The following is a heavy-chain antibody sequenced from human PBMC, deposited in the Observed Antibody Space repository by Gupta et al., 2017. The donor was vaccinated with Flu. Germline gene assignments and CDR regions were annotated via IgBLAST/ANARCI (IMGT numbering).Heavy chain of an antibody. CDR2: LYYDGSKK. V-gene: IGHV3-33*01. Sequence: SGLTFSDVGMNWVRQGPGKGLEWVAVLYYDGSKKLYADTAKGRFTVTRDNSKNTLYLHMENLTAEDTAVYYCARDGGYTYAPSFDYGGQGTLVTVSS. D-gene: IGHD5-18*01. CDR1: GLTFSDVG. CDR3: ARDGGYTYAPSFDY. J-gene: IGHJ4*02.